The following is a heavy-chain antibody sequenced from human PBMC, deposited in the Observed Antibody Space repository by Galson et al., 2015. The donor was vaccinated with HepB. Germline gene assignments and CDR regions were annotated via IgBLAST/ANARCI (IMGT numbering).Heavy chain of an antibody. CDR3: AAYRSVLLYYYYGMDV. D-gene: IGHD2-15*01. V-gene: IGHV1-58*01. CDR2: NVVGSGNT. CDR1: GFTFTSSA. J-gene: IGHJ6*02. Sequence: SVKVSCKASGFTFTSSAVQWVRQARGQRLEWIGWNVVGSGNTNYAQKFQERVTITRDMSTSTAYMELSSLRSEDTAVYYCAAYRSVLLYYYYGMDVWGQGTTVTVSS.